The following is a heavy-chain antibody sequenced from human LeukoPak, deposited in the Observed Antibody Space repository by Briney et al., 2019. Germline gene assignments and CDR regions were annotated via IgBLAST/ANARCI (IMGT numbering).Heavy chain of an antibody. V-gene: IGHV1-69*05. J-gene: IGHJ5*02. D-gene: IGHD6-19*01. Sequence: SVKVSCKASGGTFSSYAISWVRQAPGQGLAWMGGIIPIFGTANYAHTFQGRVTITTDESTSTAYMELSSLRSEDTAVYYCARQIAVAPRLRRGWFDLWGQGTLVTVSS. CDR3: ARQIAVAPRLRRGWFDL. CDR1: GGTFSSYA. CDR2: IIPIFGTA.